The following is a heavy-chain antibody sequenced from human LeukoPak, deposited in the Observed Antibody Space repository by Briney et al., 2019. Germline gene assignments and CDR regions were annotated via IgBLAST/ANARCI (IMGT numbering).Heavy chain of an antibody. J-gene: IGHJ6*02. CDR1: GFTFSSYS. D-gene: IGHD3-10*01. CDR2: ISSSSSYI. V-gene: IGHV3-21*01. CDR3: ARSVRGVILSYYYYYYGMDV. Sequence: GGSLRLSCAASGFTFSSYSMNWVRQAPGKGLEWVSSISSSSSYIYYADSVKGRFTISRDNAKNSLYLQMNSLRAEDTAVYYCARSVRGVILSYYYYYYGMDVWGQGTTVTVSS.